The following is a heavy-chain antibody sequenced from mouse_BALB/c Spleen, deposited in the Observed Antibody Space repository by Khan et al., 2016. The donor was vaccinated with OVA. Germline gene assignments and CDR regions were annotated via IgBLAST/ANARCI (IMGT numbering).Heavy chain of an antibody. CDR2: ISSVAYSI. Sequence: EVELVESGGGLVQPGGSRKLSCAASGFTFIDYGMAWVRQTPGKGPEWIAFISSVAYSIYYADTVTGRFTIARENAKNTLYLEMSSLRADATAMYYCVRWGFAYWGQGTLVTVSA. J-gene: IGHJ3*01. V-gene: IGHV5-15*02. CDR1: GFTFIDYG. CDR3: VRWGFAY.